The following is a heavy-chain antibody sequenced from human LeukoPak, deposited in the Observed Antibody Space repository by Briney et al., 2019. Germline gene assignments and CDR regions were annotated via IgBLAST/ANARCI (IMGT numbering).Heavy chain of an antibody. V-gene: IGHV3-23*01. CDR2: ISGSGVNT. Sequence: GGSLRLSCAASGFTFSNHVMSWVRQAPGKGLEWVSSISGSGVNTFYADSVKGRFTISRDNSKNTVYLQTNSLRADDTAVYYCAKDRNYYYMDVWGKGTTVTVSS. CDR1: GFTFSNHV. J-gene: IGHJ6*03. CDR3: AKDRNYYYMDV.